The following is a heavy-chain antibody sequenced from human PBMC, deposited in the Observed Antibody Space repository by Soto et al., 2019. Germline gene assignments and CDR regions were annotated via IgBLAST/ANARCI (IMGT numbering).Heavy chain of an antibody. CDR3: ATVGTGSYNWFDP. CDR1: GLTFTGNL. CDR2: INRDGTAT. Sequence: GGSLRLSCAASGLTFTGNLMHWVRQGPGKGLVWVARINRDGTATTYADSVTGRFTISRDNSKNTLYLQMNSLGAEDTAVYYCATVGTGSYNWFDPWGQGTMVTVSS. J-gene: IGHJ5*02. V-gene: IGHV3-74*01. D-gene: IGHD1-26*01.